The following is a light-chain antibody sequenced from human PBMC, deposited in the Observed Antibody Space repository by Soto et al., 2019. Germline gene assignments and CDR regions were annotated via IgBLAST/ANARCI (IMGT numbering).Light chain of an antibody. CDR1: SSDVGGYNY. Sequence: QSALTQPASVSGSPGQSITISCTGTSSDVGGYNYVSWYQQHPGNAPKLMIYDVTNRPSGVSNRFSGSKSGNTASLTISGLQAGDEADYYCSSYTSSTTVVFGGGTKVTVL. CDR2: DVT. J-gene: IGLJ2*01. CDR3: SSYTSSTTVV. V-gene: IGLV2-14*01.